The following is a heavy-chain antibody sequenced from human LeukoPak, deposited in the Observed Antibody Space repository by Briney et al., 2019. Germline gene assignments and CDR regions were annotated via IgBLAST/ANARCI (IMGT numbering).Heavy chain of an antibody. CDR2: IYYSGST. CDR1: GGSISSYY. J-gene: IGHJ4*02. D-gene: IGHD1-26*01. CDR3: AREIVGATGTFDY. Sequence: SETLSLTCTVSGGSISSYYWSWIRQPPGKGLEWIGHIYYSGSTNYNPSLKSRVTISVDTSKNQFSLKLSPVTAADTAVYYCAREIVGATGTFDYWGQGTLVFVSS. V-gene: IGHV4-59*08.